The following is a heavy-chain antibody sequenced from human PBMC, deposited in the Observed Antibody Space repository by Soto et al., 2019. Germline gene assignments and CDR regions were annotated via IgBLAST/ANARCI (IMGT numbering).Heavy chain of an antibody. CDR3: ARDVPAAGTDWFDP. Sequence: PSETLSLTCTVSGGSISNYYWSWIRQPAEKRLEWIGRVSSTGSTYYNPSLKSRVTISVDTSKNQLSLNLTSVTAADTAVYYWARDVPAAGTDWFDPWGQGTLVTVSS. V-gene: IGHV4-4*07. D-gene: IGHD6-13*01. J-gene: IGHJ5*02. CDR1: GGSISNYY. CDR2: VSSTGST.